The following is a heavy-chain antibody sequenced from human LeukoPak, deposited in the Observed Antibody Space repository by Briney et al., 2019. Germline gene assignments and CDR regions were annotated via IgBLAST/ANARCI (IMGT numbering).Heavy chain of an antibody. D-gene: IGHD2-2*01. CDR3: AKGGAVVPPGNYLDS. V-gene: IGHV3-23*01. CDR2: ISGRGDRS. CDR1: GFTFSSYA. J-gene: IGHJ4*02. Sequence: GGSLRLSCTASGFTFSSYALNWVRQAPGKGLEWVSAISGRGDRSYYTDSVKGRFTISRDNSKNTLFLQMSSLRVEDTALYYCAKGGAVVPPGNYLDSWGQGTLVTVSS.